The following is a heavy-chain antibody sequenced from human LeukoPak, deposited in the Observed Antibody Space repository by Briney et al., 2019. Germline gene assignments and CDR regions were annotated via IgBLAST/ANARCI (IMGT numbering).Heavy chain of an antibody. CDR3: ARPLTRRALNAFDI. V-gene: IGHV3-30-3*01. CDR1: GFTFSSYA. CDR2: ISYDGSNK. D-gene: IGHD2-8*01. Sequence: GGSLRLSCAASGFTFSSYAMHWVRQAPGKGLEWVAVISYDGSNKYYADSVKSRLTISRDNSKNTLYLQMNSLRAEDTAVYYCARPLTRRALNAFDIWGQGTMVTVSS. J-gene: IGHJ3*02.